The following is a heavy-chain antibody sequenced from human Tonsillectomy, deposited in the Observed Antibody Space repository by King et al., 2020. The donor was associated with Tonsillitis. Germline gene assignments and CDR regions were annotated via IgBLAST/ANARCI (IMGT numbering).Heavy chain of an antibody. CDR3: ATGTSYDFWSAYYDAFDI. CDR2: ISSSGSTI. D-gene: IGHD3-3*01. V-gene: IGHV3-11*01. Sequence: VQLVESGGGLAKPGGSLRLSCAASGFTFSDYYMSWIRQAPGKGREWVSYISSSGSTIYYGDSVKGRFTISRDNAKNSLYLQMNSLVAEDTAVYYCATGTSYDFWSAYYDAFDIWGRGTMVTVSS. CDR1: GFTFSDYY. J-gene: IGHJ3*02.